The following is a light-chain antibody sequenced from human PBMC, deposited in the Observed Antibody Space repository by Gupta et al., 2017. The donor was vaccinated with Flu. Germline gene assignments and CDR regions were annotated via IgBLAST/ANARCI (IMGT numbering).Light chain of an antibody. J-gene: IGKJ2*01. CDR1: QTVTSTS. V-gene: IGKV3-20*01. CDR2: GAS. CDR3: QHYGASPYT. Sequence: IVLTQSPGTLSLSPGERATLSCRTSQTVTSTSLAWYQQKPGQPPRLLFYGASTRAAGIPDRFTGSGSGTDFTLTISRLEPGDFAVYFCQHYGASPYTFGQGTKLEIK.